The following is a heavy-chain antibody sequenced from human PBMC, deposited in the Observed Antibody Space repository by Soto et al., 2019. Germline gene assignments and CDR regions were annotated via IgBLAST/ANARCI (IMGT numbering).Heavy chain of an antibody. J-gene: IGHJ5*02. V-gene: IGHV1-18*04. CDR3: ATSYDTGFDP. D-gene: IGHD3-9*01. Sequence: LLLQSGAELKKPGASVKISCKASGYSFSTYDISWLRQAPGQGPEWMGRISPKNGNTNYAQSCQDRVNMTADTSSSTAYMELRGLRSDDTANYYCATSYDTGFDPWGQGTLVTVSS. CDR2: ISPKNGNT. CDR1: GYSFSTYD.